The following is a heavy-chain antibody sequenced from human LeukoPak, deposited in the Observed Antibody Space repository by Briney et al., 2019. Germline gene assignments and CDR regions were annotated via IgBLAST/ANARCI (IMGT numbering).Heavy chain of an antibody. V-gene: IGHV3-23*01. CDR3: AKDGGMNWFDP. CDR1: GFTFSSYA. D-gene: IGHD3-3*01. J-gene: IGHJ5*02. Sequence: GASLRLSCAASGFTFSSYAMSWVRQAPGKGLEWVSAISGSGGSTYYADSVKGRFTISRDNSKNTLYLQMNGLRAEDTAVYYCAKDGGMNWFDPWGQGTLVTVSS. CDR2: ISGSGGST.